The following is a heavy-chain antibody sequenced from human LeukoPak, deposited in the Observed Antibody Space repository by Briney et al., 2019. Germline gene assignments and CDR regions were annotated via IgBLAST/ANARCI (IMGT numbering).Heavy chain of an antibody. Sequence: PSETLSLTCAVYGGSFSGYYWSWIRQPPGKGLEWIGEINHSGSTNYNPSLKSRVTISVDTSKNQFSLKLSSVTAADTAVYYCARDINGYYYDSSGYYYFDYWGQGTLVTVSS. CDR2: INHSGST. CDR1: GGSFSGYY. D-gene: IGHD3-22*01. CDR3: ARDINGYYYDSSGYYYFDY. J-gene: IGHJ4*02. V-gene: IGHV4-34*01.